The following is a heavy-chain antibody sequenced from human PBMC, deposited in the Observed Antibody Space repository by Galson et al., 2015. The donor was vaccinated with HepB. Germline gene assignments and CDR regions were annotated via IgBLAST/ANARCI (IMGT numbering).Heavy chain of an antibody. V-gene: IGHV1-69*13. CDR1: GGTFSSYA. D-gene: IGHD6-13*01. CDR3: ARGGPRSSSWNYYYYGMDV. Sequence: SVKVSCKASGGTFSSYAISWVRQAPGQGLEWMGGIIPIFGTANYAQKFQGRVTITADESTSTAYVELSSLRSEDTAVYYCARGGPRSSSWNYYYYGMDVWGQGTTVTVSS. J-gene: IGHJ6*02. CDR2: IIPIFGTA.